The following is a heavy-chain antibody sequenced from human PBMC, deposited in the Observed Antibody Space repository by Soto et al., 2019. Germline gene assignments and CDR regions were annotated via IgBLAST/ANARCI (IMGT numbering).Heavy chain of an antibody. V-gene: IGHV4-30-2*01. D-gene: IGHD5-12*01. Sequence: SETLSLTCAVSGGSISSGGYSWSWIRQPPGKGLEWIGYIYHSGSTYYNPSLKSRVTISVDRSKNQFSLKLSSVTAADTAVYYCAYSGYEESYYYYMDVWGKGTTVTVSS. J-gene: IGHJ6*03. CDR1: GGSISSGGYS. CDR3: AYSGYEESYYYYMDV. CDR2: IYHSGST.